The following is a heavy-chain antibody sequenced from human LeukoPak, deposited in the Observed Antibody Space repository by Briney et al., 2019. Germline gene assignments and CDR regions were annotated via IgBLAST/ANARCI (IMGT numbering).Heavy chain of an antibody. D-gene: IGHD6-19*01. CDR1: GFTFSSYS. CDR3: ARDSETVTSTSSWFDP. V-gene: IGHV3-21*01. Sequence: GGSLRLSCAPSGFTFSSYSMNSVRQAPGKGLEWVSSISTSSIYIYYADSVKGRFTISRDNAKNSLYLQMNSLRAEDTAVYYCARDSETVTSTSSWFDPWGQGTLVTVSS. J-gene: IGHJ5*02. CDR2: ISTSSIYI.